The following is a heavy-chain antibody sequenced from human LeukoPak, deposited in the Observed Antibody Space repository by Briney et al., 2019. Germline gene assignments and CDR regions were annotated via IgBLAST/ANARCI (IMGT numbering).Heavy chain of an antibody. CDR3: ARKIASTRLGVRYYYMDV. J-gene: IGHJ6*03. CDR2: MNPKSGNT. Sequence: GASVKVSCKASGYTFISYDIVWLRQATGRGLEWMGYMNPKSGNTDYVQNFQGRVTMTRDTSITTAYMELSGLRSEDTAVYYCARKIASTRLGVRYYYMDVWGEGTTVTISS. V-gene: IGHV1-8*01. CDR1: GYTFISYD. D-gene: IGHD2-2*01.